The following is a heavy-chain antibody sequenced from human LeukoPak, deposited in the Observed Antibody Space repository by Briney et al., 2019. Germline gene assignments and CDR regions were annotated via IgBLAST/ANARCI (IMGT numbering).Heavy chain of an antibody. Sequence: GGSLRLSCAASGFTFSSYGMHWVRQAPGKGLEWVAFIRYDGSNKYYADSVKGRFTISRDNSKNTLYLQMNSLRAEDTAVYYCAKEDRPSSSWYGFDYWGQGTLVTVSS. D-gene: IGHD6-13*01. CDR3: AKEDRPSSSWYGFDY. CDR1: GFTFSSYG. V-gene: IGHV3-30*02. J-gene: IGHJ4*02. CDR2: IRYDGSNK.